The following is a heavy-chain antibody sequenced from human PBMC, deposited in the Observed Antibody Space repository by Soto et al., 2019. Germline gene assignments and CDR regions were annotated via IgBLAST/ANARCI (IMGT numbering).Heavy chain of an antibody. J-gene: IGHJ6*02. CDR2: ISYDGSNK. CDR3: ARDHGYYDSPLSPHGMDV. D-gene: IGHD3-22*01. V-gene: IGHV3-30-3*01. Sequence: HPGGSLRLSCAASGFTFSSYAMHWVRQAPGKGLEWVAVISYDGSNKYYADSVKGRFTISRDNSKNTLYLQMNSLRAEDTAVYYCARDHGYYDSPLSPHGMDVWGQGTTVTVSS. CDR1: GFTFSSYA.